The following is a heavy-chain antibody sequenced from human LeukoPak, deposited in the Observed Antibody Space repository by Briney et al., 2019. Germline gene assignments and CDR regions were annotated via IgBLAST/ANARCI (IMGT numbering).Heavy chain of an antibody. V-gene: IGHV1-2*02. D-gene: IGHD3-16*01. CDR3: ARRLIFTFGEVSNNWFDP. CDR2: INPNSGGT. J-gene: IGHJ5*02. CDR1: GYTFSDYY. Sequence: ASVKVSCKASGYTFSDYYIHWVRQAPGQGFEWMGWINPNSGGTNYAQKFQGRITMTRDTSISTAFMELSRLRSDDTAVYYCARRLIFTFGEVSNNWFDPWGQGTLVTVSS.